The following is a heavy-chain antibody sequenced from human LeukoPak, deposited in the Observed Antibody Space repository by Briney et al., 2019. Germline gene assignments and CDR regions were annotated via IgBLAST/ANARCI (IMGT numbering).Heavy chain of an antibody. CDR2: ITSSGTTI. J-gene: IGHJ6*03. CDR3: ARDRGGYDYGYYMDV. CDR1: GFTFSSYE. D-gene: IGHD5-18*01. Sequence: PGGSLRLSCAASGFTFSSYEMNWVRQAPGKGLEWVSYITSSGTTIYYADSVKDRFTISRDNAKNSLYLQMNSLRAEDTAVYYCARDRGGYDYGYYMDVWGKGTTVTVSS. V-gene: IGHV3-48*03.